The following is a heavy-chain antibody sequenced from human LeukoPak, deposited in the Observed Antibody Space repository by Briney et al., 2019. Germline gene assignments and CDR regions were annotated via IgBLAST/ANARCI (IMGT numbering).Heavy chain of an antibody. J-gene: IGHJ3*02. Sequence: LPGRSLRLSCAASGFTFSSYAMPWVRQAPGKGLEWVAVISYDASNKYYADSVKGRFTISRDNSKNTLYLQMNSLRAEDTAVYYCASWDSSPINPGFDIWGQGTMVTVSS. CDR1: GFTFSSYA. V-gene: IGHV3-30-3*01. D-gene: IGHD3-22*01. CDR2: ISYDASNK. CDR3: ASWDSSPINPGFDI.